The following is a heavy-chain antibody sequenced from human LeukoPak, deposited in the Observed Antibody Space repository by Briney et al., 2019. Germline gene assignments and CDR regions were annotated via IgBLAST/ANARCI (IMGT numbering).Heavy chain of an antibody. D-gene: IGHD1-26*01. V-gene: IGHV4-4*02. CDR3: ARVGATYYYGMDV. CDR2: IYHSGST. Sequence: SETLSLTCAVSGGSISSSNWWSWVRQPPGKGLEWIGEIYHSGSTNYNPSLKSRVTISVDKSKNQFSLKLSSVTAAATAVYYCARVGATYYYGMDVWGQGTTVTVSS. CDR1: GGSISSSNW. J-gene: IGHJ6*02.